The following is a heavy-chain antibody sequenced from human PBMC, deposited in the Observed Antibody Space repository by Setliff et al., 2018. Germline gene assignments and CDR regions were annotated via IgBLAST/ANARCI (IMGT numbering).Heavy chain of an antibody. Sequence: SETLSLTCTVSGDSISNSNYYWGWIRQPPGKGLEWIGNIYHSGNTYYTPSLKSRVTISVDSSKSQFSLKMTSVTAADTAVYYCARLPNYVWGSPVDYWGQGTLVTVSS. V-gene: IGHV4-39*01. CDR1: GDSISNSNYY. J-gene: IGHJ4*02. D-gene: IGHD3-16*01. CDR2: IYHSGNT. CDR3: ARLPNYVWGSPVDY.